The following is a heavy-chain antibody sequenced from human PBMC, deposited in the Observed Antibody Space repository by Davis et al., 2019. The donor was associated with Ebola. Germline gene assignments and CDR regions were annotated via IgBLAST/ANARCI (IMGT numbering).Heavy chain of an antibody. CDR2: INPYNGNT. Sequence: ASVKVSCKASGYTFTNYYMHWVRQAPGQGLEWMGWINPYNGNTDYAQNFQGRVTVTTDTSTSTAYMELRSLRSDDTAVYYCARDIGYSFGSGSYSKYDYWGQGTLVTVSS. CDR1: GYTFTNYY. CDR3: ARDIGYSFGSGSYSKYDY. J-gene: IGHJ4*02. D-gene: IGHD3-10*01. V-gene: IGHV1-18*04.